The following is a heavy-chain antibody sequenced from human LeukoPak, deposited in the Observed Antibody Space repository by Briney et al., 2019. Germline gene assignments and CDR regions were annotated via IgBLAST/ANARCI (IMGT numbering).Heavy chain of an antibody. Sequence: ASVKVSCKASGYTFTSYGISWVRQAPGRSLEWMGWISAYNGNTNYAQKVQGRVTMTTDTSASTAYMELRSLRSDDTAVYYCARALIAAAEYFDYWGQGTVVTVSS. CDR2: ISAYNGNT. V-gene: IGHV1-18*01. D-gene: IGHD6-13*01. J-gene: IGHJ4*02. CDR3: ARALIAAAEYFDY. CDR1: GYTFTSYG.